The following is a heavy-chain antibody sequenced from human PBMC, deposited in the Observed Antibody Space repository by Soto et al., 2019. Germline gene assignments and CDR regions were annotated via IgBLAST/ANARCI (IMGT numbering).Heavy chain of an antibody. J-gene: IGHJ4*02. CDR1: GFSFGSYA. Sequence: GGSLRLSCAASGFSFGSYALSWVRQAPGKGLEWVSTISGSDGKTFYADSVKGRFSISSDTSQNTLYLQMNSLRADDTAIYYCARWSYLDYWGQGTRVTVSS. V-gene: IGHV3-23*01. CDR3: ARWSYLDY. D-gene: IGHD3-3*01. CDR2: ISGSDGKT.